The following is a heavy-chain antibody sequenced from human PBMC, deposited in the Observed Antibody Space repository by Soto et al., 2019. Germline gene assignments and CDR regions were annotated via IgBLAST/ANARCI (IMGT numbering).Heavy chain of an antibody. CDR1: GFSFSTYA. D-gene: IGHD2-2*01. J-gene: IGHJ3*02. Sequence: VQLLESGGNLVQPGGSLRLSCAASGFSFSTYALTWVRQVPGKGLEWVSGISASGATTYYADSVKGRFTISRDNSKNTVFLHMTSLGAEDTALYYCAKWTDTVVEAALAGGAFDIWGQGTTVTVSS. CDR3: AKWTDTVVEAALAGGAFDI. V-gene: IGHV3-23*01. CDR2: ISASGATT.